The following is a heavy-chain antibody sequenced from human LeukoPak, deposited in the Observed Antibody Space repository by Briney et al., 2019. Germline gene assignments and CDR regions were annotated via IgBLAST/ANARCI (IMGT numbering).Heavy chain of an antibody. CDR1: GFSFNNYA. CDR2: FYSDGGSS. J-gene: IGHJ3*02. V-gene: IGHV3-64D*06. CDR3: VKTMVVSGGLIRTDAFDI. D-gene: IGHD3-10*01. Sequence: GGSLRLSCSASGFSFNNYAVHWVRQAPGKGLEYVSGFYSDGGSSHYADSAKGRFTISRDNSKNALYLQLSSLRPEDTALYYCVKTMVVSGGLIRTDAFDIWGQGTMVTVSS.